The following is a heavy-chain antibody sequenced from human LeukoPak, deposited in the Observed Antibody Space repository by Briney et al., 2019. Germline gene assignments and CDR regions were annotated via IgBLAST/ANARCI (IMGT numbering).Heavy chain of an antibody. D-gene: IGHD3-3*01. Sequence: GGSLRLSCAASGFTFSSSAMSWVRQAPGKGLEWLSGISGSGGGTYYADSVKGRFTISRDNAKNSLYLQMNSLRDEDTAVYYCARDPHVLRFLEWLPPEYYYYGMDVWGQGTTVTVSS. J-gene: IGHJ6*02. CDR2: ISGSGGGT. V-gene: IGHV3-23*01. CDR1: GFTFSSSA. CDR3: ARDPHVLRFLEWLPPEYYYYGMDV.